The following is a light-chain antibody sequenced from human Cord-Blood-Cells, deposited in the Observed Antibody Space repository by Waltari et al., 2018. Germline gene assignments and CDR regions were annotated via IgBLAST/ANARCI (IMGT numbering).Light chain of an antibody. CDR3: QQRSNWPTFT. J-gene: IGKJ3*01. Sequence: IALPPSPATLSLSPGDRATLSCRASLSVSSYSAWYQQNPGQAPRLLIYDASNRATGIPARFSGRGSGTDFTLTISSLEPEDFAVYYCQQRSNWPTFTFGPGTKVDIK. CDR1: LSVSSY. V-gene: IGKV3-11*01. CDR2: DAS.